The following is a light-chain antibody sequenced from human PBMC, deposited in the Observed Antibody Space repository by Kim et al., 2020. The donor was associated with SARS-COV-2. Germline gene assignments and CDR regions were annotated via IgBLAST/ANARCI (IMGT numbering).Light chain of an antibody. CDR3: QQYGSSPRT. CDR2: HAS. V-gene: IGKV3-20*01. Sequence: SPGEGAALACSASQSVSCSYLAWYQQKPGHAPKLLIYHASNMATGIPDRFSGSGSGTDFTLTISRVEPLDFAAYYCQQYGSSPRTFGQGTKLDIK. J-gene: IGKJ1*01. CDR1: QSVSCSY.